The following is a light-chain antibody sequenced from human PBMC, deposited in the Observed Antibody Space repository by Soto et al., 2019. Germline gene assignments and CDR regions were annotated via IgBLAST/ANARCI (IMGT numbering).Light chain of an antibody. J-gene: IGKJ2*01. Sequence: EIVMTQSPATLSVSPGEGATLSCRASQSVGTKVAWYQHKTGQAPRLLIYGTSIRATGIPARFSGSRSGTEFTLTISSLQSEDCAVYYCQQYNDWPPEYTFGQGTKLEI. CDR3: QQYNDWPPEYT. CDR2: GTS. CDR1: QSVGTK. V-gene: IGKV3-15*01.